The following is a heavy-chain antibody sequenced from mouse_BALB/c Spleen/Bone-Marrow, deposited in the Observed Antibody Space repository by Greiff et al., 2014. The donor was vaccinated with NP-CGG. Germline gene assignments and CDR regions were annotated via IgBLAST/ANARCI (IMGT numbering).Heavy chain of an antibody. Sequence: VQLQQSGAELVKPGASVKLSCTASGFNIRDTFMHWMKQRPEQGLEWNGRIDPANGITKYGPKFQGKATITTDTSSNTAYLQLSSLTSEDTAVYYCASSGNYEGGAMDYWGQGTSVTVSS. J-gene: IGHJ4*01. CDR1: GFNIRDTF. V-gene: IGHV14-3*02. D-gene: IGHD2-1*01. CDR2: IDPANGIT. CDR3: ASSGNYEGGAMDY.